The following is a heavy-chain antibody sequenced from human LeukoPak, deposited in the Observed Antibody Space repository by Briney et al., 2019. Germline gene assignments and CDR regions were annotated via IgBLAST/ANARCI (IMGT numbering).Heavy chain of an antibody. Sequence: SQTLSLTCAISGDSVSGNSVSWHWIRPSPSRGLEWLGRTYRRSKWYNDYAVSVKSRVTINPDASKNQFSLHLNSVTPEDTAVYYCARAYNFAFGYWGQGTLVTVSS. D-gene: IGHD1-1*01. CDR3: ARAYNFAFGY. CDR2: TYRRSKWYN. J-gene: IGHJ4*02. V-gene: IGHV6-1*01. CDR1: GDSVSGNSVS.